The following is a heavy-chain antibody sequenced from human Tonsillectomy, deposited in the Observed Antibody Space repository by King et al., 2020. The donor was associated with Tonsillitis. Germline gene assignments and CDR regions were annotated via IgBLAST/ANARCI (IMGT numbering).Heavy chain of an antibody. CDR3: AKYWIEEILVPRYAFDI. CDR2: ISGSGGRT. J-gene: IGHJ3*02. D-gene: IGHD1-1*01. CDR1: GFTFSSYA. V-gene: IGHV3-23*04. Sequence: VQLVESGGGLVQPGGSLRLSCAASGFTFSSYAMTWVRQAPGEGLEWVSAISGSGGRTYYADSVKGRFTISRDNSKNTLYLQMNSLRAEDTAVYYCAKYWIEEILVPRYAFDIWGQGTMVTVSS.